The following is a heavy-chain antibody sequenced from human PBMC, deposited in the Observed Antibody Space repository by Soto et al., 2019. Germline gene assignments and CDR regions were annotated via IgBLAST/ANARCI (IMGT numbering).Heavy chain of an antibody. V-gene: IGHV3-30*04. CDR2: ISYDGSNK. CDR3: ARANCSGGSCSEYFQH. CDR1: GFTFSSYA. Sequence: GGSLRLSCAASGFTFSSYAMHWVRQAPGKGLAWVAVISYDGSNKYYADSVKGRFTISRANSKNTLYLQMNSLRAEDTTVYYCARANCSGGSCSEYFQHWCQGTLVTVSS. J-gene: IGHJ1*01. D-gene: IGHD2-15*01.